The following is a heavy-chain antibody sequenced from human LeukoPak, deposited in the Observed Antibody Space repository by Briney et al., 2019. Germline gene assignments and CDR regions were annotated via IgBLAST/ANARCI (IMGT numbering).Heavy chain of an antibody. CDR1: GFTFSSYS. Sequence: GGSLRLSCAASGFTFSSYSMNWVRQAPGKGLEWVSSISSSSSYIYYADSVKGRFTISRDNAKNSLYLQMNSLRVEDTAVFYCARDQYDTWSRRGNFDSWGQGTLVTVSS. V-gene: IGHV3-21*04. CDR2: ISSSSSYI. J-gene: IGHJ4*02. D-gene: IGHD3-3*01. CDR3: ARDQYDTWSRRGNFDS.